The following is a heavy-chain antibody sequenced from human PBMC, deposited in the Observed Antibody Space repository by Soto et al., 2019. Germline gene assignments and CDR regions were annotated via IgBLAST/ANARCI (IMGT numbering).Heavy chain of an antibody. CDR1: GFTFSSYS. J-gene: IGHJ3*02. CDR3: ARTRIAAPYDAFDI. V-gene: IGHV3-21*01. D-gene: IGHD6-6*01. Sequence: LRLSCAASGFTFSSYSMNWVRQAPGKGLEWVSSISSSSSYIYYADSVKGRFTISRDNAKNSLYLQMNSLRAEDTAVYYCARTRIAAPYDAFDIWGQGTMVTVSS. CDR2: ISSSSSYI.